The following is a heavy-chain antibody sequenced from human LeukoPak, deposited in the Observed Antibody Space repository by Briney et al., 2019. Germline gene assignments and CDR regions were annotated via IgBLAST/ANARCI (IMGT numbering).Heavy chain of an antibody. Sequence: GGCLRLSCAASGVTSRDDYMSSSREAPGKGVERVSYISSSASAKYSADSVNGRFTISRDNAKNSLYLHMNSLRAEDTALYYCARSSGWYHRGTDYYYYYMDVWGKGNTVTVS. CDR2: ISSSASAK. CDR3: ARSSGWYHRGTDYYYYYMDV. D-gene: IGHD6-19*01. CDR1: GVTSRDDY. V-gene: IGHV3-11*04. J-gene: IGHJ6*03.